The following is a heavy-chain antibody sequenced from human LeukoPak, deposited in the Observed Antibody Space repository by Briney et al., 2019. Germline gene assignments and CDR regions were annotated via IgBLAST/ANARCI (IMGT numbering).Heavy chain of an antibody. CDR2: ISGSGGSA. CDR3: AKDEFTTVTTNFDY. Sequence: PGGSLRLSCAASGFTFSSYAMSWVRQAPGKGLEWVSAISGSGGSAYYADYVKGRFTISRDNSKNTLYLQMNSLRVEDTAVYYCAKDEFTTVTTNFDYWGQGTLVTVSS. V-gene: IGHV3-23*01. J-gene: IGHJ4*02. D-gene: IGHD4-17*01. CDR1: GFTFSSYA.